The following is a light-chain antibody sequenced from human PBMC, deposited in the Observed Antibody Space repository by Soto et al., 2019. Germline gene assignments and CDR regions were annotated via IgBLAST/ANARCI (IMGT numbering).Light chain of an antibody. CDR2: GAS. V-gene: IGKV3-20*01. J-gene: IGKJ1*01. CDR3: QQYGSSPIT. CDR1: QSVSSN. Sequence: EVVLTQSPGTLSVSPGERATLSCRASQSVSSNLAWYQQKPGQAPRLLIYGASSRATGIPDRFSGSGSGTDFTLTISRLEPEDFAVYYCQQYGSSPITFGQGTKVDIK.